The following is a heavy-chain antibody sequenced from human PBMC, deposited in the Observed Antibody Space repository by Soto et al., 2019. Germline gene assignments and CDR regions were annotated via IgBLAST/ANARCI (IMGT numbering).Heavy chain of an antibody. Sequence: EVQLVESGGGLVKPGGSLRLSCAASGFTFSSYTMNWVRQAPGKGLEWVSSITGSRSFIYYADSVKGRFTISRDNAKNSLYMKMNSLRAEDTAVYYCARLWSQDGVDVWGQGTTVTVSS. J-gene: IGHJ6*02. CDR2: ITGSRSFI. V-gene: IGHV3-21*01. D-gene: IGHD2-21*01. CDR1: GFTFSSYT. CDR3: ARLWSQDGVDV.